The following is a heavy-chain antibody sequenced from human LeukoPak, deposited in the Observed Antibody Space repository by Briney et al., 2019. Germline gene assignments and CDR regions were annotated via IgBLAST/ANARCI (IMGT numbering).Heavy chain of an antibody. J-gene: IGHJ4*02. CDR1: GFTFINAW. D-gene: IGHD6-19*01. CDR3: AKAPLPTVAGTPDY. CDR2: ISGSGGST. V-gene: IGHV3-23*01. Sequence: GGSLRLSCAASGFTFINAWMAWVRQAPGKGLEWVSAISGSGGSTYYADSVKGRFTISRDNSKNTLYLQMNSLRAEDTAVYYCAKAPLPTVAGTPDYWGQGTLVTVSS.